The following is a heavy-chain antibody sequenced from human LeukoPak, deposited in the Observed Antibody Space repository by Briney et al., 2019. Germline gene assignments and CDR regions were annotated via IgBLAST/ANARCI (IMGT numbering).Heavy chain of an antibody. CDR1: GFTFSNAW. CDR3: TTRTAFGVVIISDY. J-gene: IGHJ4*02. V-gene: IGHV3-15*01. Sequence: GGSLRLSCAASGFTFSNAWMSWVRQAPGKGLEWVGRIKSKTDGGTTDYAAPVKGRFTISRDDSKNTLYLQMNSLKTEDTAVYYCTTRTAFGVVIISDYWGQGTLVTVSS. CDR2: IKSKTDGGTT. D-gene: IGHD3-3*01.